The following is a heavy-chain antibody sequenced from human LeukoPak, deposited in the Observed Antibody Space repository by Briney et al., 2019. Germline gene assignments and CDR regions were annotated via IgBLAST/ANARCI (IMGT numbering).Heavy chain of an antibody. CDR2: ISWNGGSI. Sequence: GGSLRLSCAASGFTFYDYAMHWVRQAPGKGLEWVSGISWNGGSIGYADSVKGRFSISRDNAKNSLYLQMNSLRAEDTALYYCAKDYYYVSSGQFGYWGQGTLVTVSS. CDR1: GFTFYDYA. CDR3: AKDYYYVSSGQFGY. J-gene: IGHJ4*02. D-gene: IGHD3-22*01. V-gene: IGHV3-9*01.